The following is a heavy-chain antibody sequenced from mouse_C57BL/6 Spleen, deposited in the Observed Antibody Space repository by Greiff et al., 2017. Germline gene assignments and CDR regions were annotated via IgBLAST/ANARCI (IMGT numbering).Heavy chain of an antibody. J-gene: IGHJ2*01. V-gene: IGHV1-64*01. Sequence: QVQLQQPGAELVKPGASVKLSCKASGYTFTSYWMHWVKQRPGQGLEWIGMIHPNSGSTNYNEKFKSKATLTVDKSSSTAYMQLSSLTSEDSAVYYCARSGYDYALYFDYWGQGTTLTVSS. CDR3: ARSGYDYALYFDY. CDR2: IHPNSGST. CDR1: GYTFTSYW. D-gene: IGHD2-4*01.